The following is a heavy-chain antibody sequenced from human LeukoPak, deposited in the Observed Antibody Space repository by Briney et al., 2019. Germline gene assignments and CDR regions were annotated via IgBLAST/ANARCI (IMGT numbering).Heavy chain of an antibody. J-gene: IGHJ5*02. D-gene: IGHD3-9*01. CDR2: IIPILGIA. V-gene: IGHV1-69*02. Sequence: SVKVSCKASGGTFGSYTISWVRQAPGQGLEWMGRIIPILGIANYAQKFQGRVTITADKSTSTAYMELSSLRSEDTAVYYCARAYYDILTGYVWFDPWGQGTLVTVSS. CDR1: GGTFGSYT. CDR3: ARAYYDILTGYVWFDP.